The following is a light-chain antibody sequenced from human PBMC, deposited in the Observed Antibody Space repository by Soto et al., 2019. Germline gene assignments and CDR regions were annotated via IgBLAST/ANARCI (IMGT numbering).Light chain of an antibody. CDR3: QQYHNTPYA. V-gene: IGKV4-1*01. J-gene: IGKJ2*01. CDR1: QSVLYSSNNKNY. Sequence: DIVMTQSPDSLAVSLGERATINCKSSQSVLYSSNNKNYLAWYQQKPRQPPKLLIYWASTRESWVPDRFSGSGFGTDFSLTISSLQVEDVAVYYCQQYHNTPYAFGQGTKLEIK. CDR2: WAS.